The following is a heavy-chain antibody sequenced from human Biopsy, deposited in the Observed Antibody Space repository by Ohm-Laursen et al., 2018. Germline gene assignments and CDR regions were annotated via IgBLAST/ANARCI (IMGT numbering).Heavy chain of an antibody. Sequence: SLRLFCAASGFTFSHAWMSWVRQAPGKGLEWVGRIKNEIDGGTTDYAAPVKGRFTILRDDSKNMLFLQMDSLKTEDTAVYYCTHHYDASDDVFDIWGQGTVVTVSS. CDR3: THHYDASDDVFDI. D-gene: IGHD3-22*01. J-gene: IGHJ3*02. CDR2: IKNEIDGGTT. CDR1: GFTFSHAW. V-gene: IGHV3-15*01.